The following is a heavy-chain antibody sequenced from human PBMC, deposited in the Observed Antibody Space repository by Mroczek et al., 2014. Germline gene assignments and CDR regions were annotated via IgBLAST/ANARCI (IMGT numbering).Heavy chain of an antibody. V-gene: IGHV4-59*01. CDR2: IYYSGST. J-gene: IGHJ3*02. Sequence: QVQLQESGPGLVKPSETLSLTCTVSGGSISSYYWSWIRQPPGKGLEWIGYIYYSGSTNYNPSLKSRVTISVDTSKNQFSLKLSSVTAADTAVYYCARGPDFGAFDIWGQGTMVTVSS. D-gene: IGHD3-3*01. CDR3: ARGPDFGAFDI. CDR1: GGSISSYY.